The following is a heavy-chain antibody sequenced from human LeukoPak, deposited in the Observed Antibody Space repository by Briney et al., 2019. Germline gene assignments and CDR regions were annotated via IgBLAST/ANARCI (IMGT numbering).Heavy chain of an antibody. J-gene: IGHJ3*02. CDR2: MNPNSGNT. CDR1: GYTFTSYD. V-gene: IGHV1-8*01. Sequence: ASVKVSCKASGYTFTSYDINWVRQATRQGLEWMGRMNPNSGNTGYAQKFQGRVTMTRNTSISTAYMELSSLRSEDTAVYYCARRRARRGSGWSSFDAFDIWGQGTMVTVSS. D-gene: IGHD6-19*01. CDR3: ARRRARRGSGWSSFDAFDI.